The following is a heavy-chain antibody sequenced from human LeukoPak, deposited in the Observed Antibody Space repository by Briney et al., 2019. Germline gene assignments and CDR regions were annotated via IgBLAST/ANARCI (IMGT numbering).Heavy chain of an antibody. CDR2: IYYSGST. Sequence: PSETLSLTCTVSGGSISSYYWSWIRQPPGKGLEWIGYIYYSGSTNYNPSLKSRVTISVDTSKNQFSLKLSSVTAADTAVYYCATRLNIAAAVPDAFDIWGQGTMVTVSS. V-gene: IGHV4-59*01. D-gene: IGHD6-13*01. CDR1: GGSISSYY. J-gene: IGHJ3*02. CDR3: ATRLNIAAAVPDAFDI.